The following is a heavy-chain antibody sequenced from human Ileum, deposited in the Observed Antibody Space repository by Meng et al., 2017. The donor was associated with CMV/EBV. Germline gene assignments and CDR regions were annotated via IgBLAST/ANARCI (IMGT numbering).Heavy chain of an antibody. CDR2: MFYRERT. CDR3: AGTLYPPRYLNLFHP. CDR1: GGFITNHY. J-gene: IGHJ5*02. V-gene: IGHV4-59*11. D-gene: IGHD2/OR15-2a*01. Sequence: SETLSLTCSVSGGFITNHYWSWIRQPPGKGLEWIGYMFYRERTYYNPSLKGRVTISVDTSKSLFPLRLDSVTAADTAVYYCAGTLYPPRYLNLFHPWGQGTLVTVSS.